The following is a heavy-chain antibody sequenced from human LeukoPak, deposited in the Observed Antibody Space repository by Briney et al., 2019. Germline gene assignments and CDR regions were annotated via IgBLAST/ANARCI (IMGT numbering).Heavy chain of an antibody. J-gene: IGHJ3*02. Sequence: SETLSLTCTVSGGSISSSSYYWGWIRQPPGKGLEWIGSIYYSGSTYYNPSLKSRVTISVDTSKNQFSLKLSSVTAADTAVYYCARSYSSSSDDAFDTWGQGTMVTVSS. CDR3: ARSYSSSSDDAFDT. CDR1: GGSISSSSYY. D-gene: IGHD6-6*01. V-gene: IGHV4-39*07. CDR2: IYYSGST.